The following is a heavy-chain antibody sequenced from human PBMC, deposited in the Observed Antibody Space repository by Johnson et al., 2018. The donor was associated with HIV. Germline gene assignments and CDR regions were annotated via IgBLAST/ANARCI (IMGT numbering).Heavy chain of an antibody. Sequence: QVQLVESGGGVVQTGGSRRLSCAASGFTFSTYGMHWVRQAPGKGLEWVAFIRDDGSNKHYIESVKGRFTISRDKSKNTLYLQMNSLRGEDTAVYYCAKDGPYSSGIDAFDIWGQGTMGTVSS. CDR2: IRDDGSNK. D-gene: IGHD6-19*01. CDR1: GFTFSTYG. CDR3: AKDGPYSSGIDAFDI. J-gene: IGHJ3*02. V-gene: IGHV3-30*02.